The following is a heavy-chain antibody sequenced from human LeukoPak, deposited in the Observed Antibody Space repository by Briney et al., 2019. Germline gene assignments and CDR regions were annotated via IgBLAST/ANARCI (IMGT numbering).Heavy chain of an antibody. J-gene: IGHJ4*02. CDR2: ISGGGDDT. CDR1: GFTFSKYA. D-gene: IGHD4-17*01. V-gene: IGHV3-23*01. Sequence: PGGSLRLSCAATGFTFSKYAMSWVRQAPGKGLEWVSAISGGGDDTYYADSVKGRFIISRDNSKNTLYLQANTLRAEDTAVYYCTKLRGTVTTVVDCWGQGTLVIVSS. CDR3: TKLRGTVTTVVDC.